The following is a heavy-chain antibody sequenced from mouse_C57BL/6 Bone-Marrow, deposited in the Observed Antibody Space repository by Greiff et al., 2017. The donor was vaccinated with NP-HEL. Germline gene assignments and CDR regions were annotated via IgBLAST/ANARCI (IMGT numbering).Heavy chain of an antibody. CDR3: ARSMYYGNSYGY. D-gene: IGHD1-1*01. CDR1: GYTFTSYG. V-gene: IGHV1-81*01. CDR2: IYPRSGNT. J-gene: IGHJ2*01. Sequence: QVQLQQSGAELARPGASVKLSCKASGYTFTSYGISWVKQRTGQGLEWIGEIYPRSGNTYYNEKFKGKATLTADKSSSTAYMELRSLTSEDSAVYFCARSMYYGNSYGYWGQGTTLTVSS.